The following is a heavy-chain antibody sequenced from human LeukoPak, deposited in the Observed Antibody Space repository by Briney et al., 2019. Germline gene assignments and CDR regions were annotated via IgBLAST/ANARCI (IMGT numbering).Heavy chain of an antibody. J-gene: IGHJ4*02. D-gene: IGHD5-18*01. CDR1: GGSISSHY. CDR3: ASAPRGYSYGYSFDY. Sequence: SETLSLTCTVSGGSISSHYWSWIRQPPGKGLEWIGYIYYSGSTNYNPSLKSRVTISVDTSKNQYSLKLSSVTAADTAVYYCASAPRGYSYGYSFDYWGQGTLVTVSS. V-gene: IGHV4-59*11. CDR2: IYYSGST.